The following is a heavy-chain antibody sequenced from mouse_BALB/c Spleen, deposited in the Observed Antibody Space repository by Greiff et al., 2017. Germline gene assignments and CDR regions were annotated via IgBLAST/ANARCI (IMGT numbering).Heavy chain of an antibody. V-gene: IGHV3-6*02. CDR1: GYSITSGYY. CDR3: ARGTTGIGYAMDY. J-gene: IGHJ4*01. CDR2: ISYDGSN. D-gene: IGHD1-1*01. Sequence: VQLKESGPGLVKPSQSLSLTCSVTGYSITSGYYWNWIRQFPGNKLEWMGYISYDGSNNYNPSLKNRISITRDTSKNQFFLKLNSVTTEDTATYYCARGTTGIGYAMDYWGQGTSVTVSA.